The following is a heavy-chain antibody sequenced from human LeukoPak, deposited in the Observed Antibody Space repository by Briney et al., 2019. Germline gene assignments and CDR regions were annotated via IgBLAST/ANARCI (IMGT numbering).Heavy chain of an antibody. CDR3: AKEFDY. Sequence: SETLSLTCTVSGASSTSYYWSWIRQPPGKGLEWIGYIYYSGSTNYNPSLKSRVTISVDTSKNQFSLNLSSVTAADTAVYYCAKEFDYWGQGTLVTVSS. J-gene: IGHJ4*02. V-gene: IGHV4-59*12. CDR1: GASSTSYY. CDR2: IYYSGST.